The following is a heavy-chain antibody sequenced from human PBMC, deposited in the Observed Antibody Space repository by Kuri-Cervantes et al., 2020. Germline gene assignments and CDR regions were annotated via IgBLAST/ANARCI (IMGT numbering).Heavy chain of an antibody. CDR3: ARRPIAARYYYYYGMDV. D-gene: IGHD6-6*01. Sequence: ASVKVSCKASGYTFTSYDINWVRQATGQGLEWMGWMNPNSGNTGYAQKFQGRVTMTRNTSISTAYMELSSLRFEDTAVYYCARRPIAARYYYYYGMDVWGQGTTVTVSS. CDR1: GYTFTSYD. CDR2: MNPNSGNT. V-gene: IGHV1-8*01. J-gene: IGHJ6*02.